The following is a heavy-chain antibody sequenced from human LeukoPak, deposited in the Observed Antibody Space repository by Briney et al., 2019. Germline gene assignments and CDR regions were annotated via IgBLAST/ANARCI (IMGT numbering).Heavy chain of an antibody. J-gene: IGHJ4*02. Sequence: ASVKVSCKASGGTFSSYAISWVRQAPGQGLEWMGGIIPIFGTANYAQKFQGRVTTTADKSTSTAYMELSSLRSEDTAVYYCARDFTTYYYDSSGYSLWGQGTLVTVSS. CDR3: ARDFTTYYYDSSGYSL. V-gene: IGHV1-69*06. CDR1: GGTFSSYA. D-gene: IGHD3-22*01. CDR2: IIPIFGTA.